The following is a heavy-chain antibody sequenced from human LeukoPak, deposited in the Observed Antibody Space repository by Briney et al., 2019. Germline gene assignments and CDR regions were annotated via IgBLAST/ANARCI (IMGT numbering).Heavy chain of an antibody. V-gene: IGHV4-4*07. CDR3: ARGIAAAAGILDY. D-gene: IGHD6-13*01. Sequence: PSETLSLTCTVSGGSISSYYWSWIRQPPGKGLEWIGRIYASGSTNYNPSLKSRLTMSVDTSKNQFSLKLSSVTAADTAVYYCARGIAAAAGILDYWGQGTLVTVSS. CDR1: GGSISSYY. CDR2: IYASGST. J-gene: IGHJ4*02.